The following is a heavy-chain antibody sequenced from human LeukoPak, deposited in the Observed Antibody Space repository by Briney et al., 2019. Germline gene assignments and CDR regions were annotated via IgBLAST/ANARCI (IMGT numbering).Heavy chain of an antibody. CDR1: GGSISSSSYY. V-gene: IGHV4-39*02. D-gene: IGHD1-26*01. Sequence: SETLSLTCTVSGGSISSSSYYWGWIRQPPGKGLEWIGSIYYSGSTYYNPSLKSRVTISVDTSKNQFSLKLSSVTAADTAVYYCARDAVGATGFAYLDYWGQGTLVTVSS. CDR2: IYYSGST. CDR3: ARDAVGATGFAYLDY. J-gene: IGHJ4*02.